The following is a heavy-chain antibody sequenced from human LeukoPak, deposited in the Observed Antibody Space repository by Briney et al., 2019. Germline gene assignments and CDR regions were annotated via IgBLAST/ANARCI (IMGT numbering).Heavy chain of an antibody. D-gene: IGHD1-26*01. CDR1: GFTFGDHY. J-gene: IGHJ4*02. CDR2: ISSSGGTI. V-gene: IGHV3-11*04. Sequence: GGSLRLSCAASGFTFGDHYMGWIRQAPGKGLEWVSYISSSGGTIYYADSVKGRFTISRDNAKNSLYLQMNSLRAEDTAVYYCARGLGGTYFDSWGQGTLVTVPS. CDR3: ARGLGGTYFDS.